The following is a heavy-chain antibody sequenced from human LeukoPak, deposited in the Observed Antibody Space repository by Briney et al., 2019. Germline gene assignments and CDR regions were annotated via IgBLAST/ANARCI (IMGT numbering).Heavy chain of an antibody. CDR1: GGTFSSYA. D-gene: IGHD2-15*01. CDR3: AREIKPGYCSGGSCYNDYYYYYGMDV. Sequence: AVTVSCKASGGTFSSYAISWVGPPPGRGRDWMGRSILIRGISNFAQKFQGRVTITADKSTSPAYMELSRMRSEDTAVYYCAREIKPGYCSGGSCYNDYYYYYGMDVWGQGTTVTVSS. V-gene: IGHV1-69*04. J-gene: IGHJ6*02. CDR2: SILIRGIS.